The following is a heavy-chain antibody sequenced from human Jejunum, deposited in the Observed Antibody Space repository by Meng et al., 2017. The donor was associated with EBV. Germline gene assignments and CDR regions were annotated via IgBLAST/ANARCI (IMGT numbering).Heavy chain of an antibody. J-gene: IGHJ4*02. CDR2: IDHSGNT. V-gene: IGHV4-4*02. CDR3: ARDSQYLARGSFDY. Sequence: QVQLQESGPGLVQPSGXLSLTCTVSGGSINSKNWWHWVRQAPGKGLEWIGEIDHSGNTHYNPSLKSRVTISLGTSMNQFSLELTSPTAADTAVYYCARDSQYLARGSFDYWGQGALVTVSS. D-gene: IGHD2/OR15-2a*01. CDR1: GGSINSKNW.